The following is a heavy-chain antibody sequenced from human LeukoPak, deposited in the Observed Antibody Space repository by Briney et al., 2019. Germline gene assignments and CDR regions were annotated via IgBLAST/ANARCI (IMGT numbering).Heavy chain of an antibody. CDR3: ARARGYSYGWILDY. V-gene: IGHV3-74*01. Sequence: GGSWRLSCAASGFTFRSYWMHWVRKVPGKGLVCVSRINSDGSSTNYADSVKGRFTIYRDNAKSTLYLQMNSLSAEDTAVYYCARARGYSYGWILDYWGQGTLVTVSS. D-gene: IGHD5-18*01. J-gene: IGHJ4*02. CDR1: GFTFRSYW. CDR2: INSDGSST.